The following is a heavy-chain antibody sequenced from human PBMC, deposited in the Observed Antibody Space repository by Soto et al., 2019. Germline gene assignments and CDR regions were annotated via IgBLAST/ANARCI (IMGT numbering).Heavy chain of an antibody. CDR3: ARDLGGSAPYYYYGMDV. CDR2: INAGNGNT. Sequence: ASVKVSCKASGYTFTSYAMHWVCQAPGQRLEWMGWINAGNGNTKYSQRFQGRVTITRDTSASTAYMELSSLRSEDTAVYYCARDLGGSAPYYYYGMDVWGQGTTVTVSS. V-gene: IGHV1-3*01. D-gene: IGHD1-26*01. CDR1: GYTFTSYA. J-gene: IGHJ6*02.